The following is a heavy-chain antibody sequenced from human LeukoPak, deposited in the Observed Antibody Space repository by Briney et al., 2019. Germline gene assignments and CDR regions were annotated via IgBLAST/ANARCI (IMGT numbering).Heavy chain of an antibody. V-gene: IGHV3-74*01. CDR3: ARAITCPTSLARDL. CDR2: ISSDGSVT. J-gene: IGHJ5*02. CDR1: GFTLRNYW. Sequence: GGSLRLTCAGSGFTLRNYWMHCVGQTPGKGLVWVSCISSDGSVTSYADSVKGRFSISRDNAKNTLYLHMSSLRAEDTALYYCARAITCPTSLARDLWGQGRLVTVSS.